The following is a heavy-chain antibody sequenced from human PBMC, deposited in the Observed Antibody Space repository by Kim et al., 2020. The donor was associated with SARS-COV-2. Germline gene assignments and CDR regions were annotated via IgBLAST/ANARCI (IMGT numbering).Heavy chain of an antibody. CDR3: ARRFAVAGYGMDV. J-gene: IGHJ6*04. CDR2: ISVYNGAT. V-gene: IGHV1-18*01. CDR1: GYTFSSYN. Sequence: ASVKVSCQASGYTFSSYNVIWVRQAPGQGLEWMGWISVYNGATNYAQRLQGRVTITTDTSTTTAYMELRGLRSDDTAVYYCARRFAVAGYGMDVWGTGTT. D-gene: IGHD6-19*01.